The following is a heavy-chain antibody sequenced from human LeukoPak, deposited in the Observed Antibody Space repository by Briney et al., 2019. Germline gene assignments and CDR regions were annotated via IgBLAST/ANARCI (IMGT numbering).Heavy chain of an antibody. Sequence: GASVKVSCKASGYTFTSYGISWVRQAPGQGLERMGWIGTYTGNTNFAQKFQGRVTMTTDTSTSTAYMELRSLRSDDTAVYYCARDNLTGELPPTFDYWGQGTLVTVSS. J-gene: IGHJ4*02. D-gene: IGHD3-16*01. CDR3: ARDNLTGELPPTFDY. CDR2: IGTYTGNT. V-gene: IGHV1-18*04. CDR1: GYTFTSYG.